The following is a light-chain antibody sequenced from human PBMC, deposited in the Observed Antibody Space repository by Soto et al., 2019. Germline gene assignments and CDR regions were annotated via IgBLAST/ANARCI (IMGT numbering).Light chain of an antibody. Sequence: DIPMTQSPSSLSASVGDRVTITRRASQNIRVYLNWYQQKPGKAPKPLIYAASTLLSGVPSRFSGSGSGTDFTLTISSLQPEDFATYYCQQIFGTRYSFGQGTKLEI. J-gene: IGKJ2*03. CDR2: AAS. CDR3: QQIFGTRYS. V-gene: IGKV1-39*01. CDR1: QNIRVY.